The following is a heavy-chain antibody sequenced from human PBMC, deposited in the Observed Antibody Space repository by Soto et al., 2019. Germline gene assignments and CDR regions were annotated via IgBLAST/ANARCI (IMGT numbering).Heavy chain of an antibody. CDR1: GGSISSGDYY. V-gene: IGHV4-30-4*01. CDR2: IYYSGST. J-gene: IGHJ6*02. Sequence: SETLSLTCTVSGGSISSGDYYWSWIRQPPGKGLEWIGYIYYSGSTYYNPSLKSRVTISVDTSKNQFSLKLSSVTAADTAVYYCARVSGIYYNGMDVWGQGTTVTVSS. CDR3: ARVSGIYYNGMDV. D-gene: IGHD3-10*01.